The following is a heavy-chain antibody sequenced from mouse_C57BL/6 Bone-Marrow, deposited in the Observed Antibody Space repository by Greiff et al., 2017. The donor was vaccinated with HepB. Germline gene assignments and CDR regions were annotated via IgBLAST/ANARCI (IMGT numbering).Heavy chain of an antibody. Sequence: VQLQQSGPVLVKPGASVKMSCKASGYTFTDYYMNWVKQSHGKSLEWIGVINPYNGGTSYNQKFKGKATLTVDKSSSTAYMELNSLTSEDSAVYYCAREHYDYDWFAYWGQGTLVTVSA. CDR3: AREHYDYDWFAY. J-gene: IGHJ3*01. D-gene: IGHD2-4*01. V-gene: IGHV1-19*01. CDR2: INPYNGGT. CDR1: GYTFTDYY.